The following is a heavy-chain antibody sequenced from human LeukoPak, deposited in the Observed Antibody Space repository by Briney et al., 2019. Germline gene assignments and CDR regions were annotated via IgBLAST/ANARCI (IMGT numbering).Heavy chain of an antibody. Sequence: GGSLRLSCAASGFTFSDYYMSWIRQAPGKGLEWVSGISWNSGSIGYADSVKGRFTISRDNAKNSLYLQMNSLRAEDTALYYCAKDRGGYDSSYFDYWGQGTLVTVSS. CDR2: ISWNSGSI. D-gene: IGHD5-12*01. CDR1: GFTFSDYY. J-gene: IGHJ4*02. CDR3: AKDRGGYDSSYFDY. V-gene: IGHV3-9*01.